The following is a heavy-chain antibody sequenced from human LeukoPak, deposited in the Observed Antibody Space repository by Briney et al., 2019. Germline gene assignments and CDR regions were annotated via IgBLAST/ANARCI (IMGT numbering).Heavy chain of an antibody. CDR2: IYSSVSS. Sequence: PSETLSLTCTVSGGSISRYYWSWIRQPAGKGLEWIGRIYSSVSSNYNPSLKSRVTISVDTSKNQFSLQLSSVTAADTAVYYCARAGFYYAFDIWGQGTMVTVSS. V-gene: IGHV4-4*07. D-gene: IGHD1-26*01. CDR1: GGSISRYY. J-gene: IGHJ3*02. CDR3: ARAGFYYAFDI.